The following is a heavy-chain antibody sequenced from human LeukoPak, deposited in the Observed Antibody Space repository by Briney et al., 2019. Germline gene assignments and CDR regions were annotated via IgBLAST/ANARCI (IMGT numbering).Heavy chain of an antibody. CDR3: ARVYELEGYFDY. V-gene: IGHV3-30*14. CDR1: GFMFTDFA. D-gene: IGHD3-3*01. CDR2: ISNDERNK. Sequence: GGSLRLSCAASGFMFTDFAMHWVRQAPGKGLQWVAVISNDERNKYYADSVKGRFTISRDNSKNTLYLQMNSLRAEDTAVYYCARVYELEGYFDYWGQGTLVTVSS. J-gene: IGHJ4*02.